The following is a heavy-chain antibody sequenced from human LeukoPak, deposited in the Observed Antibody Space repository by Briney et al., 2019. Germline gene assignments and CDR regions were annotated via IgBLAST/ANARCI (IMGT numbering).Heavy chain of an antibody. V-gene: IGHV3-48*01. J-gene: IGHJ4*02. D-gene: IGHD5-18*01. CDR2: ISSSSTI. Sequence: GGSLRLSCAASGFTFSSYSMNWVRQAPGKGLEWVSYISSSSTIYYADSVKGRFTISRDNAKNSLYLQMNSLRAEDTAVYYCAKVNRGYSYGYDYWGQGTLVTVSS. CDR1: GFTFSSYS. CDR3: AKVNRGYSYGYDY.